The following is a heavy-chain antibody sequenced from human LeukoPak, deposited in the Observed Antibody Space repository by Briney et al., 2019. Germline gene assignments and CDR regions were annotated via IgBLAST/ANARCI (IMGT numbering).Heavy chain of an antibody. J-gene: IGHJ4*02. D-gene: IGHD3-9*01. V-gene: IGHV3-30-3*01. CDR2: ISYDGSNK. Sequence: GGSLRLSCAASGFTFSSYAMHWVRQAPGKGLEWVAVISYDGSNKYYADSVKGRFTISRDNSKNTLYLQMNSLRAEDTAVYYCARAGTLTGYYVGYWGQGTLVTVSS. CDR1: GFTFSSYA. CDR3: ARAGTLTGYYVGY.